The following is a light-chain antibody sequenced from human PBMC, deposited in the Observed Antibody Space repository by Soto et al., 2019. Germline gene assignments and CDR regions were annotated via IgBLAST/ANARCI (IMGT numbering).Light chain of an antibody. Sequence: QSALTQPASVSGSPGQSITISCTGTNSDVGSYNHVSWYQHHPGKAPKLIIYEVTKRPSGVSDRFSGSKSGNTASLTISGLQAEDEADYHCCSYGSSGGVVFGGGTKVTVL. V-gene: IGLV2-23*02. CDR3: CSYGSSGGVV. CDR2: EVT. J-gene: IGLJ2*01. CDR1: NSDVGSYNH.